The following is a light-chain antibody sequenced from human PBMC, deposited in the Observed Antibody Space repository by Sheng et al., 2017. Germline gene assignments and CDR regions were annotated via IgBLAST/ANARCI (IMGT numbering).Light chain of an antibody. Sequence: ENVLTQSPGTLSLSPGQRATLSCRARQSVASDYLAWYQQKPGQAPRLLIYNVFNRATGIPDRFSGSGSGTDFTLTISTLEPEDFAVYYCHQLATSPQITFGQGTRLEIK. CDR1: QSVASDY. J-gene: IGKJ5*01. V-gene: IGKV3-20*01. CDR3: HQLATSPQIT. CDR2: NVF.